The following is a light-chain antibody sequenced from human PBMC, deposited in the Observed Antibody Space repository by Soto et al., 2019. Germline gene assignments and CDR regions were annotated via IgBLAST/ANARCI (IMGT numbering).Light chain of an antibody. CDR2: HVS. J-gene: IGLJ1*01. CDR3: SSYTSSSTYV. CDR1: SSDVGGYNY. V-gene: IGLV2-14*01. Sequence: QSALTQPASVSGSPGQSITISCTGTSSDVGGYNYASWYQQHPGKAPQLMIYHVSNRPSGVSNRFSGSKSGNTASLTISGLQAEDEADYYCSSYTSSSTYVFGTGTKLTVL.